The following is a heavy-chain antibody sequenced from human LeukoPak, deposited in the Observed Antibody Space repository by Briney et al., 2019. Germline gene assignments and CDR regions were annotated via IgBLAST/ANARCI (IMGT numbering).Heavy chain of an antibody. CDR2: IIPILGIA. V-gene: IGHV1-69*04. CDR3: ARALSGRDGYNLDY. CDR1: GGTFSSYA. D-gene: IGHD5-24*01. Sequence: PVKVSCKASGGTFSSYAISWVRQAPGQGLEWMGRIIPILGIANYAQKFQGRVTITADKSTSTAYMELSSLRSEDTAVYYCARALSGRDGYNLDYRGQGTLVTVSS. J-gene: IGHJ4*02.